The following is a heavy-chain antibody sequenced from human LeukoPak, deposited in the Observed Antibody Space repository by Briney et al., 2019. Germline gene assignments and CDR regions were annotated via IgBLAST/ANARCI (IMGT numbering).Heavy chain of an antibody. J-gene: IGHJ3*02. CDR2: ISGTGAGT. CDR3: AKDLNYYILGGDDAFDI. D-gene: IGHD3-9*01. V-gene: IGHV3-23*01. CDR1: GFIFSNFA. Sequence: GGSLRLSCAASGFIFSNFAMTWVRQAPGKGLEWVSTISGTGAGTDSADSVKGRYTISRDNSKNTVYLQMKSLRVEDTAVYYCAKDLNYYILGGDDAFDIWGQGTMVIVSS.